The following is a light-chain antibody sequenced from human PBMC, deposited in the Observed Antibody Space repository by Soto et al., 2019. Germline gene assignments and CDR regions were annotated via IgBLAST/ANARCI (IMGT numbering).Light chain of an antibody. V-gene: IGKV1-5*01. CDR3: QQYNSYWA. CDR1: QSISSW. Sequence: DIQMTQAPSTLSGTVGDRVTITCRASQSISSWLAWYHQKPGKAPKLLIYDASSLEGGVPSRFSGSGSGTEFTLTISSLQPDDFATYYCQQYNSYWAFGQGTKVDIK. J-gene: IGKJ1*01. CDR2: DAS.